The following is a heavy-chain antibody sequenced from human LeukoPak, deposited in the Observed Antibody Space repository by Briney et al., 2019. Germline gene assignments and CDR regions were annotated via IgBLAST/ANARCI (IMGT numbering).Heavy chain of an antibody. D-gene: IGHD1-26*01. CDR1: GYSFTSYW. J-gene: IGHJ4*02. CDR2: IYPGDSDT. Sequence: GESLKISCKGSGYSFTSYWIGWVRQMPGKGLEWMGIIYPGDSDTRYSPSFQGQVTISADKSISTAYLQWSSLKASDTAMYYCARRRDLYSGSYYPFDYWGQGTLVTVSS. CDR3: ARRRDLYSGSYYPFDY. V-gene: IGHV5-51*01.